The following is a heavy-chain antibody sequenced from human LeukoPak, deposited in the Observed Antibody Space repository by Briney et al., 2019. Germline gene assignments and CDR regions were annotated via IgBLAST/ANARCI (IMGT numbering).Heavy chain of an antibody. J-gene: IGHJ4*02. CDR3: SRGTDCTYVPDY. V-gene: IGHV4-61*02. D-gene: IGHD3-16*01. CDR1: GGSISKHRCY. CDR2: IKSSST. Sequence: SGTLSLTCTGSGGSISKHRCYGTCLRRPAGKGLEGIGRIKSSSTNYNPSLQSRVSIPLQTSTNHLSLEVSYLTAADPHGDYCSRGTDCTYVPDYWGQGTLVTVS.